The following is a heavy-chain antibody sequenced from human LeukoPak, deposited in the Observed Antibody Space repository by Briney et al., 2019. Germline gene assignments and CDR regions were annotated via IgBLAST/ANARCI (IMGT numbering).Heavy chain of an antibody. Sequence: GGSLRLSCAASGFTFSSYEMNWVRQAPGKGLEWVSVIYKGGSTNYADSVQGRFTISRDNSKNTLYLQMNSLRAEDTAVYYCARDYGGGYWGQGTLVTVSS. V-gene: IGHV3-66*01. J-gene: IGHJ4*02. D-gene: IGHD3-10*01. CDR1: GFTFSSYE. CDR3: ARDYGGGY. CDR2: IYKGGST.